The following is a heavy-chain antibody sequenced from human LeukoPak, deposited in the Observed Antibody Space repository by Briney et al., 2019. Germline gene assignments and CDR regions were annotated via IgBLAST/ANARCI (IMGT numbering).Heavy chain of an antibody. J-gene: IGHJ5*02. V-gene: IGHV4-39*01. CDR3: ARGRYCRDSSCYGNWFDP. D-gene: IGHD2-2*01. CDR2: IYYSGST. Sequence: SETLSLTCTVSGGSISGRSYYWGWLRQPPGKGLEWIGSIYYSGSTYYNPPLKSRVTISVDTSQNQFSLNVISVTAADTAVYYCARGRYCRDSSCYGNWFDPWGQGTLVTVSS. CDR1: GGSISGRSYY.